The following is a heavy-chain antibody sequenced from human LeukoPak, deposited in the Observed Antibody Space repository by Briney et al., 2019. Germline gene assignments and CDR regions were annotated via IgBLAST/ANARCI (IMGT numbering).Heavy chain of an antibody. V-gene: IGHV1-8*01. Sequence: GASVKVSCKASGYTFTSYDINWVRQATGQGLEWMGWMNPNSGNTGYAQKFQGRVTMTRNTSISTAYMELSSLRSEDTAVYYCARVMDRYSSSWYPFYYYGMDVWGQGTTVTVSS. D-gene: IGHD6-13*01. J-gene: IGHJ6*02. CDR1: GYTFTSYD. CDR2: MNPNSGNT. CDR3: ARVMDRYSSSWYPFYYYGMDV.